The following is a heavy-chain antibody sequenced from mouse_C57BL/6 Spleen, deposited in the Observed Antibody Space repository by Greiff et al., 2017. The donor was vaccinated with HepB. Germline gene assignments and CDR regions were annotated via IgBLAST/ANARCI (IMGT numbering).Heavy chain of an antibody. V-gene: IGHV1-15*01. J-gene: IGHJ4*01. Sequence: LQESGAELVRPGASVTLSCKASGYTFTDYEMHWVKQTPVHGLEWIGAIDPETGGTAYNQKFKGKAILTADKSSSTAYMELRSLTSEDSAVYYCTRRIMDYWGQGTSVTVSS. CDR1: GYTFTDYE. CDR2: IDPETGGT. CDR3: TRRIMDY.